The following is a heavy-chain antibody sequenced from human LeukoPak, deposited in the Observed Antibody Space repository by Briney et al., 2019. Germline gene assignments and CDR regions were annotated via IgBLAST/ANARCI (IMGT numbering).Heavy chain of an antibody. CDR2: INPYNGDT. CDR1: AYTFTTYG. Sequence: ASVNVTCKASAYTFTTYGISWVRQAPGQGLEWMGWINPYNGDTNYAQKLQGRVTMTTDTSTSTAYMELRSLRSDDTAVYYCARVMHWDKVMARVRGMDVWGQGTTVSVSS. D-gene: IGHD5-18*01. CDR3: ARVMHWDKVMARVRGMDV. J-gene: IGHJ6*02. V-gene: IGHV1-18*01.